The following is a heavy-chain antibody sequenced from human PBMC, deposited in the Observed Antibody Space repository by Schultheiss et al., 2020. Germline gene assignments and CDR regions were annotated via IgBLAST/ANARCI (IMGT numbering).Heavy chain of an antibody. CDR2: IRNRPNSDTT. CDR3: ARGTSGWPLDY. CDR1: GFTFSDHY. Sequence: GGSLRLSCAASGFTFSDHYMHWVRQAPGRGLEWVGRIRNRPNSDTTEYAASVKGRFTISRDDSKNSLFLQMNSLKTEDTAVYYCARGTSGWPLDYWGQGTLVNGYS. V-gene: IGHV3-72*01. D-gene: IGHD6-19*01. J-gene: IGHJ4*02.